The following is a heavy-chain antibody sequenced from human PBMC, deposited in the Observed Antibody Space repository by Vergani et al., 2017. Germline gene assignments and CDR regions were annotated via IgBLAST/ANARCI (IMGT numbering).Heavy chain of an antibody. CDR1: GFTFSSYA. J-gene: IGHJ4*02. CDR2: ISGSGGST. CDR3: AKDRGAAAGRWYFDY. D-gene: IGHD6-13*01. Sequence: EVQLLESGGGLVQPGGSLRLSCAASGFTFSSYAMSWVRQAPGKGLEWVSAISGSGGSTYYADSVKCRFTISRDNSKNTLYLQMNRLRAEDTAVYYCAKDRGAAAGRWYFDYWGQGTLVTVSS. V-gene: IGHV3-23*01.